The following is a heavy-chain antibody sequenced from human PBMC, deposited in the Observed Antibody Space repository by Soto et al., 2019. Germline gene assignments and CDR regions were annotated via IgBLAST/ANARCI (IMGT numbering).Heavy chain of an antibody. J-gene: IGHJ6*02. CDR2: ISAYNGNT. CDR3: ARVLAVAGTPSYYYYGMDV. D-gene: IGHD6-19*01. Sequence: QVQLVQSGAEVKKPGASVKVSCKASGYTFTSYGISWVRQAPGQGLEWMGWISAYNGNTNYAQKLQGRVTMTTDTSTSTAYMELRSLRSDDTAVYYCARVLAVAGTPSYYYYGMDVWCQGTTVTVSS. CDR1: GYTFTSYG. V-gene: IGHV1-18*01.